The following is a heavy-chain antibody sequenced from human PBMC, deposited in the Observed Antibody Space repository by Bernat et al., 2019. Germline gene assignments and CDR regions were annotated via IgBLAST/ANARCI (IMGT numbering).Heavy chain of an antibody. V-gene: IGHV3-7*01. Sequence: EMQLVESGGGLVQPGGSRRLSCAASGFTFTDYWMTWVRQAPGQGLEWVANIRQDGSDKNYVDSVKGRFAISRDNAKNSLYLQMNSLRAEDTAVYYCAREGGSGYSFDYWGQGALVTVSS. J-gene: IGHJ4*02. CDR1: GFTFTDYW. CDR3: AREGGSGYSFDY. CDR2: IRQDGSDK. D-gene: IGHD6-19*01.